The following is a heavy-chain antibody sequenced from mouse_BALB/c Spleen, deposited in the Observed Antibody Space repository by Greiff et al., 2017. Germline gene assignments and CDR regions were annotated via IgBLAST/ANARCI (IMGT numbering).Heavy chain of an antibody. V-gene: IGHV7-3*02. CDR3: ARDYGYDY. J-gene: IGHJ2*01. D-gene: IGHD2-2*01. CDR2: IRNKANGYTT. Sequence: EVMLVESGGGLVQPGGSLRLSCATSGFTFTDYYMSWVRQPPGKALEWLGFIRNKANGYTTEYSASVKGRFTISRDNSQSILYLQMNTLRAEDSATYYCARDYGYDYWGQGTTLTVSS. CDR1: GFTFTDYY.